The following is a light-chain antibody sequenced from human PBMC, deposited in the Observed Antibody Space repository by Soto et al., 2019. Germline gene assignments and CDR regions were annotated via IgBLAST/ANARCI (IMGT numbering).Light chain of an antibody. Sequence: DIKLSQSPSALSAYVGDRVTITCRASQHVDRYLNWYQQKPGKAPQVLIYATSNLQSGVPSRFSGSGSGTDFTLTINSLQPEDFATYHCQQSYSSPRTFGQGSMV. CDR1: QHVDRY. J-gene: IGKJ1*01. V-gene: IGKV1-39*01. CDR3: QQSYSSPRT. CDR2: ATS.